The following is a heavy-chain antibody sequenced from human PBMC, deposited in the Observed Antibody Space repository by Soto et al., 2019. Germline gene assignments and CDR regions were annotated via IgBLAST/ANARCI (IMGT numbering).Heavy chain of an antibody. CDR2: ISSSSSTI. CDR1: GFNFSSYS. D-gene: IGHD2-2*01. CDR3: ARVPIPAAMSIYFDY. J-gene: IGHJ4*02. V-gene: IGHV3-48*01. Sequence: GGPLRLSCAASGFNFSSYSMNWVRKDPGKGLEWVSYISSSSSTIYYADSVKGRFTISRDNAKNSLYLQMNSLRAEDTAVYYCARVPIPAAMSIYFDYWGQGTLVTVSS.